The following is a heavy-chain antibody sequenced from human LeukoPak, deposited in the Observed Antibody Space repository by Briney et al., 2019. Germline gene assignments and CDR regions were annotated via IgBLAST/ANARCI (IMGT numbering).Heavy chain of an antibody. CDR2: IRSKANSYVT. V-gene: IGHV3-73*01. J-gene: IGHJ6*02. D-gene: IGHD5-18*01. CDR3: AKEVDTAMVNYYGMDV. CDR1: GLSFSGSA. Sequence: GGSLRLSCAASGLSFSGSAMHWVRQASGRGLEWLGRIRSKANSYVTAYAASVNGRFIISRDNSKNTLYLQMNSLRAEDTAVYYCAKEVDTAMVNYYGMDVWGQGTTVTVSS.